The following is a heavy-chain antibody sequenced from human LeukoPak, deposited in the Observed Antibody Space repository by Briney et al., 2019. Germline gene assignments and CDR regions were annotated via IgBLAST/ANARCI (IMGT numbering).Heavy chain of an antibody. Sequence: SQTLSLTCAISGDSVSSNSAACSWIRQSPSRGLEWLGRTYYRSKWYNDYAVSVKSRITINPDTSKNRFSLQLNSVTPEETAVYYCARGIVGAKRVAFDIWGQGTMVTVSS. V-gene: IGHV6-1*01. J-gene: IGHJ3*02. CDR1: GDSVSSNSAA. CDR3: ARGIVGAKRVAFDI. CDR2: TYYRSKWYN. D-gene: IGHD1-26*01.